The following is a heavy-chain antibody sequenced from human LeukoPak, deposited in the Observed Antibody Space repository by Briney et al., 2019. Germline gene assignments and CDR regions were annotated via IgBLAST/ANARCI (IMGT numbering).Heavy chain of an antibody. Sequence: SETLSLTCAVYGGSFSGYYWSWIRQPPGKGLEWIGEINHSGSTNYNPSLKSRVTISVDTSKNQFSLKLSSVTAADTAVYYCARGRGQGLYYGMDVWGQGTTVTVSS. CDR2: INHSGST. J-gene: IGHJ6*02. D-gene: IGHD3-10*01. V-gene: IGHV4-34*01. CDR1: GGSFSGYY. CDR3: ARGRGQGLYYGMDV.